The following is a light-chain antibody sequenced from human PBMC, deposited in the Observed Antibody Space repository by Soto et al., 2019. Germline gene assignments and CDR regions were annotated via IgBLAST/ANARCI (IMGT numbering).Light chain of an antibody. Sequence: EIVMTQSPATLSVSPGERATLSCRASQSVSSNLAWYQQKPGPAPRLLIYGASTRSTGIPARFSGSGSGTEFTLTISSLQSEDFAVYYCQQYNNRWTFGQGTKVEIK. CDR3: QQYNNRWT. CDR1: QSVSSN. J-gene: IGKJ1*01. V-gene: IGKV3-15*01. CDR2: GAS.